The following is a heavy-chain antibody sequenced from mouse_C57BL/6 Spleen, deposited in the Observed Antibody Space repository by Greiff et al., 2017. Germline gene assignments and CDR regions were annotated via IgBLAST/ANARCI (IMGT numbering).Heavy chain of an antibody. CDR3: ARSTLPPLYAMDY. Sequence: VQLQQSGAELVKPGASVKLSCKASGYTFTSYWMHWVKQRPGQGLEWIGMIYPNSGSTNYNEKFKGKATLTADKSSSTAYMDLSSLTAEDSAVYYCARSTLPPLYAMDYWGQGTSVTVSS. CDR1: GYTFTSYW. J-gene: IGHJ4*01. V-gene: IGHV1-64*01. CDR2: IYPNSGST. D-gene: IGHD1-1*01.